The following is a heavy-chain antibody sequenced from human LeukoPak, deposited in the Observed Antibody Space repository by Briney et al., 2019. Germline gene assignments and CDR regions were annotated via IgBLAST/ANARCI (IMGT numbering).Heavy chain of an antibody. CDR1: GGSFSGYY. CDR2: INHIGGT. CDR3: ARVLVQGNGYSGYDEPFDY. V-gene: IGHV4-34*01. J-gene: IGHJ4*02. Sequence: SETLSLTCAVFGGSFSGYYWSWIRQPPGKGLEWIGEINHIGGTDYNPSLKSRLTISVDTSKNQLSLKLSSVTAADTAVYYCARVLVQGNGYSGYDEPFDYWGQGTLVTVSS. D-gene: IGHD5-12*01.